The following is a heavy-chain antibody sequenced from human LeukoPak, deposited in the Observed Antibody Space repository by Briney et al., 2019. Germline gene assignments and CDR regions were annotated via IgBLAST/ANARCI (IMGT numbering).Heavy chain of an antibody. CDR2: INHGGSS. CDR1: GGSFSGYY. V-gene: IGHV4-34*01. J-gene: IGHJ5*02. Sequence: PSETLSLTCAVYGGSFSGYYFTWIRQPPGKGLEWIGEINHGGSSNYNPSLKSRVTMSVDTSKNQFSLKLTSVTAADTAVYYCARGPMRSWFDPWGQGTLVTVSS. CDR3: ARGPMRSWFDP.